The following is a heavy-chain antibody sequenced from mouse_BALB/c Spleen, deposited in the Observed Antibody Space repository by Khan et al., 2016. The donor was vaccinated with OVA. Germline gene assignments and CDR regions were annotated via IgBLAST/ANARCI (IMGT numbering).Heavy chain of an antibody. Sequence: QVQLQQSGPGLVQPSQSLSITCTVSGFSLTSYGVPWVRQSPGKGLEWLGVIWSGGSTDYNSAFISRLTISKDNSKSQVFFKMNSLQANDTAIYYCARTYFSYGNYGDYYTMDYGGQGTSVTVSS. CDR2: IWSGGST. D-gene: IGHD2-1*01. J-gene: IGHJ4*01. V-gene: IGHV2-2*02. CDR3: ARTYFSYGNYGDYYTMDY. CDR1: GFSLTSYG.